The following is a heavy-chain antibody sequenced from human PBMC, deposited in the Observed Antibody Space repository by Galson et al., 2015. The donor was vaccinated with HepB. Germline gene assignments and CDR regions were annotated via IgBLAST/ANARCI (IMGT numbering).Heavy chain of an antibody. D-gene: IGHD2-21*02. J-gene: IGHJ6*02. CDR3: AKDLALTASYYYLGMDV. V-gene: IGHV3-30*18. CDR2: ISYDGNTK. Sequence: SLRLSCAASGFIFSDYGMHWVRQAPGKGLEWVAVISYDGNTKFCADSVKGRFTISRDNSKSTLYLQMDSLRAEDTAVYYCAKDLALTASYYYLGMDVWGQGTTVTVSS. CDR1: GFIFSDYG.